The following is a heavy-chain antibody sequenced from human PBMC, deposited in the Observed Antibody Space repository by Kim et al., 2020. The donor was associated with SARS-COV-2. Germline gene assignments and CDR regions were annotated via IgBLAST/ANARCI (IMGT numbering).Heavy chain of an antibody. Sequence: SETLSLTCTVSGGSISSSSYYWGWIRQPPGKGLEWIGSIYYSGSTYYNPSLKSRVTISVDTSKNQFSLKLSSVTAADTAVYYCAGQKAASITIFGVVMMGYYFDYWGQGTLVTVSS. D-gene: IGHD3-3*01. CDR2: IYYSGST. J-gene: IGHJ4*02. CDR3: AGQKAASITIFGVVMMGYYFDY. V-gene: IGHV4-39*01. CDR1: GGSISSSSYY.